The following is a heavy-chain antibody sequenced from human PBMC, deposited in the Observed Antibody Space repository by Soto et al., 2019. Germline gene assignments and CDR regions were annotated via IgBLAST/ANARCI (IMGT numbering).Heavy chain of an antibody. V-gene: IGHV3-23*01. CDR2: ISGSGGPI. CDR1: GFTFSSYA. D-gene: IGHD7-27*01. CDR3: TTEYWGSTY. Sequence: GGSLRLSCAASGFTFSSYAMSWVRQAPGKGLEWVSAISGSGGPIEYAAPVKGRFIISRDDSKNMLYVQMNSLKTEDTAVYYCTTEYWGSTYWGRGTLVTVSS. J-gene: IGHJ4*02.